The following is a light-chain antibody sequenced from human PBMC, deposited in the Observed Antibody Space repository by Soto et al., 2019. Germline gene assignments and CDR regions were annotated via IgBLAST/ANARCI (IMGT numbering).Light chain of an antibody. CDR2: DAS. J-gene: IGKJ5*01. CDR1: QNINNY. Sequence: DIKMTQSPSSLSASVGDRVTITCQASQNINNYLNWYQQKPGRAPKLLIYDASNLEAGVPSRFRGSGSGTDFTFTISRLQPEDIATYYCQPYEHRPTFAHGTRLEIK. V-gene: IGKV1-33*01. CDR3: QPYEHRPT.